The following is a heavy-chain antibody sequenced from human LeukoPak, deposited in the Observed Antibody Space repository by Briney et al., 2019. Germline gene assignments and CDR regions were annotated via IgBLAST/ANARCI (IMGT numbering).Heavy chain of an antibody. Sequence: GGALRLSCAASGFTFSSYAMSWVRHAPGKELEWVSTISDAGGRTYYADSVKGRFTISRDNSKNTLYLQMNSLRAEDTAVYYCAKYPDRYFYSGMDVWGQGTTVTVSS. D-gene: IGHD1-14*01. CDR3: AKYPDRYFYSGMDV. J-gene: IGHJ6*02. CDR1: GFTFSSYA. CDR2: ISDAGGRT. V-gene: IGHV3-23*01.